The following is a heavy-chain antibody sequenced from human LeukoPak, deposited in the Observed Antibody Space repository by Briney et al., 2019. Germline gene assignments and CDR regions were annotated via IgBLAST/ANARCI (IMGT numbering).Heavy chain of an antibody. CDR3: ARVRIAVDEVYFDY. J-gene: IGHJ4*02. D-gene: IGHD6-19*01. CDR2: IYHSGST. V-gene: IGHV4-4*02. CDR1: GGSISSSNW. Sequence: SGTLSLTCAVSGGSISSSNWWSWVRPPPGKGLEWIGEIYHSGSTNYNPSLKSRVTISVDESKNQFSLKLSSVTAADTAVYYCARVRIAVDEVYFDYWGQGTLVTVSS.